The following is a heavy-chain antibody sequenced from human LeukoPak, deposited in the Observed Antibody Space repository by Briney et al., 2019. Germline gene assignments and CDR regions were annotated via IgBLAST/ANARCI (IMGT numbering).Heavy chain of an antibody. V-gene: IGHV1-2*02. CDR2: INPNSGGT. D-gene: IGHD3-22*01. J-gene: IGHJ4*02. CDR1: GYTFTGYY. CDR3: ARDYYYDSSGYTFDY. Sequence: GASVKVSCKASGYTFTGYYMHWVRQAPGQGLEWMGWINPNSGGTNYAQKFQGRVTMIRDTSISTAYMELSRLRSDDTAVYYCARDYYYDSSGYTFDYWGQGTLVTVSS.